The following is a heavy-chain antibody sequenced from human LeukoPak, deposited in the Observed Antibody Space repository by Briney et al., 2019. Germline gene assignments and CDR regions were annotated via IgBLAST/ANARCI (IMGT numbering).Heavy chain of an antibody. CDR3: AKADYGDYD. D-gene: IGHD4-17*01. V-gene: IGHV3-23*01. CDR2: ISGSGGSI. Sequence: GGSLRLSCAVSGFTFSRYAMSWVRQAPGKGLEWVSGISGSGGSIYYADSVKGRFTISRDNSKNTLYLQMNSLRAEDTAVYYCAKADYGDYDWGQGTLLTVSS. CDR1: GFTFSRYA. J-gene: IGHJ4*02.